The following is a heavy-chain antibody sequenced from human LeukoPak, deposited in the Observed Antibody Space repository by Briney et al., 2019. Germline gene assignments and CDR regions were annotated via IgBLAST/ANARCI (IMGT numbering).Heavy chain of an antibody. CDR2: INPSSGGT. Sequence: ASVKVSCKASGYTFTGYYMHWVRQAPGQGLEWMGWINPSSGGTNYAQKFQGRVTMTRDTSISTAYMELSRLRSDDTAVYYCARDPAVGVTGTAYYYYMDVWGKGTTVTVSS. D-gene: IGHD1-20*01. CDR1: GYTFTGYY. J-gene: IGHJ6*03. V-gene: IGHV1-2*02. CDR3: ARDPAVGVTGTAYYYYMDV.